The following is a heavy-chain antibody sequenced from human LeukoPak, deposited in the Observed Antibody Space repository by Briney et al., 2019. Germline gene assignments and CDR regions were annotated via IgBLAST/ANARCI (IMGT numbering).Heavy chain of an antibody. CDR3: ARVPPGASSSWYILFDNWFDP. J-gene: IGHJ5*02. CDR2: VNPNSGGT. Sequence: ASVEVSCKASGYTFTGYYMHWVRQAPGQGLEWMGWVNPNSGGTNYAQKLQGRVTMTTDTSTSTAYMELRSLRSDDTAVYYCARVPPGASSSWYILFDNWFDPWGQGTLVTVSS. V-gene: IGHV1-2*02. CDR1: GYTFTGYY. D-gene: IGHD6-13*01.